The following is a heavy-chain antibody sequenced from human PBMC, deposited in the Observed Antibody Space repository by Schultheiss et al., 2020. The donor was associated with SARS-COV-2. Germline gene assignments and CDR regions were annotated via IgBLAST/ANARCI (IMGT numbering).Heavy chain of an antibody. CDR3: ARITGSDAFDI. CDR2: INHSGNT. D-gene: IGHD1-14*01. J-gene: IGHJ3*02. CDR1: GGSISSSSYY. V-gene: IGHV4-39*01. Sequence: SETLSLTCTVSGGSISSSSYYWGWIRQPPGKGLEWIGEINHSGNTYYNPSLKSRVTISVDTSKNQFSLKMRSVTAADTAVYYCARITGSDAFDIWGQGTMVTVSS.